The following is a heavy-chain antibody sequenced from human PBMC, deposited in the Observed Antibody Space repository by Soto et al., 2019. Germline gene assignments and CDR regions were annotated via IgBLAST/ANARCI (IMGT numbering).Heavy chain of an antibody. J-gene: IGHJ4*02. CDR3: AKDPLFYDSSGYYPL. V-gene: IGHV3-48*04. CDR1: GFTFSTYT. D-gene: IGHD3-22*01. Sequence: GGSLRLSCEAFGFTFSTYTMNWVRQAPGKGLEWVSYISSSGRTISYADPVKGRFSISRDNAKNSLYLQMNSLRAEDTAVYYCAKDPLFYDSSGYYPLWGQGTLVTVSS. CDR2: ISSSGRTI.